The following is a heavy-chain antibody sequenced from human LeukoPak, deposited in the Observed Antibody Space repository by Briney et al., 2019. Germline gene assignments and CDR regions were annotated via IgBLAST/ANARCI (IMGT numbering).Heavy chain of an antibody. CDR2: INWDGSST. CDR1: GFTFDDYG. J-gene: IGHJ6*03. Sequence: GGSLRLSCAASGFTFDDYGMSWVRQAPGKGLEWVSGINWDGSSTGYADSLKGRFTISRDNAKNSLYLQMSSLRAEDTALYHCARANYYYYMDVWGKGTTVTISS. CDR3: ARANYYYYMDV. V-gene: IGHV3-20*01.